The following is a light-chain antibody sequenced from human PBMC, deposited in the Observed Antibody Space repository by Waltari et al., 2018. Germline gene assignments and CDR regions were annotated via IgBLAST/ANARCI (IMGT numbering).Light chain of an antibody. V-gene: IGKV1-39*01. CDR2: NAS. J-gene: IGKJ5*01. Sequence: DIQLTQSPLFLSASVGDTVSISCRPSQSINNFLSWYQQRPGRAPKLLIYNASNLQGGVSSRFSGSGSGTDFTLTITSLQPEDFATYYCQQSYSSHTFGQGTRLDIK. CDR1: QSINNF. CDR3: QQSYSSHT.